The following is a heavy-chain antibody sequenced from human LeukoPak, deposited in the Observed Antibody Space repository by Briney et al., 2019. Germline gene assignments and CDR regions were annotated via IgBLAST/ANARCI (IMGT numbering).Heavy chain of an antibody. CDR1: GGSFSGYY. D-gene: IGHD3-10*01. J-gene: IGHJ3*02. V-gene: IGHV4-34*01. CDR2: INHSGST. Sequence: SETLSLTCAVCGGSFSGYYWSWIRQPPGKGREWMGEINHSGSTHYNPPLKSRVTISVDTSKNQFSLKLSSVTAADTAVYYCAKSNGYGLIDIWGQGTMVTVSS. CDR3: AKSNGYGLIDI.